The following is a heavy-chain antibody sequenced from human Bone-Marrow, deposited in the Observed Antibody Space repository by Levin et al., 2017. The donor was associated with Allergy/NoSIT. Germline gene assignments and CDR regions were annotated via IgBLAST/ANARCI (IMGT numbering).Heavy chain of an antibody. Sequence: SSETLSLTCTVSSGFISNHYWSWIRQPPGKEMEWIGHISNSGSTSYNPSLKSRVTISLDTSKNQFSLTLTSVSAADTAVYYCSSAPNRNYFDHWGQGTLATVSS. CDR3: SSAPNRNYFDH. CDR2: ISNSGST. J-gene: IGHJ4*02. CDR1: SGFISNHY. V-gene: IGHV4-59*11. D-gene: IGHD1/OR15-1a*01.